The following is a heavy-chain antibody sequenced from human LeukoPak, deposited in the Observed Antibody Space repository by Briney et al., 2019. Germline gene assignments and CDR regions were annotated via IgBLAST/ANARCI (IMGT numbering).Heavy chain of an antibody. CDR2: IHYSGST. J-gene: IGHJ4*02. D-gene: IGHD5-12*01. CDR1: GGSISGYY. Sequence: PSETLSLTCSVSGGSISGYYWSWIRQPPGKGLEWIGYIHYSGSTHYNPSLKSRVTISVDTSKNQFSLKLSSVTAADTAVYYCARESLDIVATFDYWGQGTLVTVSS. V-gene: IGHV4-59*01. CDR3: ARESLDIVATFDY.